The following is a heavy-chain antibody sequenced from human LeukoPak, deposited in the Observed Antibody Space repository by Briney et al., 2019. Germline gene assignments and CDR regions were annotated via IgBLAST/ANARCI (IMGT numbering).Heavy chain of an antibody. CDR1: AFTFSNYA. D-gene: IGHD3-22*01. Sequence: GGSLRLSCAASAFTFSNYAMIWVRQAPGRGLEWVSDISGSGDSTYYADSVKGRFTISRDNSKNTLYLQMNRLRAEDTAVYYCARARDNYDISGFSALDYWGQGTLATVSS. CDR3: ARARDNYDISGFSALDY. J-gene: IGHJ4*02. V-gene: IGHV3-23*01. CDR2: ISGSGDST.